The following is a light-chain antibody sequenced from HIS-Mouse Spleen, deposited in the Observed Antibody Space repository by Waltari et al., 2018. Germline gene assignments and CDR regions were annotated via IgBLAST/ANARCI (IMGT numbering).Light chain of an antibody. J-gene: IGLJ2*01. CDR2: KDS. CDR3: YSAADNNVV. V-gene: IGLV3-27*01. CDR1: VLAKKY. Sequence: SYELTQPSSVSVSPGQTARITCPGDVLAKKYARWFQQKPGQAPVLVIYKDSERPSGTTVTLTISGAQVEDEADYYCYSAADNNVVFGGGTKLTVL.